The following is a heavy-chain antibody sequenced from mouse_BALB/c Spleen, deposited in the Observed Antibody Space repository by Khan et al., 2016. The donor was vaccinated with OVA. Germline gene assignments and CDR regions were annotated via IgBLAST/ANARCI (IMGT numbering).Heavy chain of an antibody. V-gene: IGHV1-77*01. J-gene: IGHJ4*01. CDR2: IYPGSGST. Sequence: QVQLKESGPELVKPGASVKMPCKASGYTFTDYVISWVKQRTGQGLEWIGEIYPGSGSTYYNEKFKGKATLTADKSSNTAYMQLSSLTSEDSAVYFCARLGGYGYYSYYAMDYWGQGTSVTVSS. CDR1: GYTFTDYV. D-gene: IGHD2-3*01. CDR3: ARLGGYGYYSYYAMDY.